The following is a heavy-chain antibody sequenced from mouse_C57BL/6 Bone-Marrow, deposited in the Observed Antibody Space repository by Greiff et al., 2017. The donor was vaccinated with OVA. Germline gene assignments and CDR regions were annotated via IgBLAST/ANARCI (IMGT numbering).Heavy chain of an antibody. CDR3: SSDDSAWFAY. CDR1: GYTFTGYW. CDR2: ILPGSGST. D-gene: IGHD2-12*01. Sequence: VQLQQSGAELMKPGASVKLSCKATGYTFTGYWIEWVKQRPGHGLEWIGEILPGSGSTNYTEKFKGKATFTADTSSTTAYMQLSSLTTEDSAIEFCSSDDSAWFAYWGQGTLVTVSA. J-gene: IGHJ3*01. V-gene: IGHV1-9*01.